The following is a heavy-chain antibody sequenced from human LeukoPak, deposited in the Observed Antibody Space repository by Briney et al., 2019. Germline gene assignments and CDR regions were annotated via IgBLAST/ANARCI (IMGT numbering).Heavy chain of an antibody. V-gene: IGHV4-34*01. Sequence: SETLSLTCAVYGGSLSGYYWNWIRQSPGKGLEWIGEINHSGSTNYNPSLKSRVTISVDTSKNQFSLKLSSVTAADTAVYYCARATFDSRGYYYEGEYWGQGFRVTVSS. D-gene: IGHD3-22*01. CDR1: GGSLSGYY. CDR2: INHSGST. J-gene: IGHJ4*02. CDR3: ARATFDSRGYYYEGEY.